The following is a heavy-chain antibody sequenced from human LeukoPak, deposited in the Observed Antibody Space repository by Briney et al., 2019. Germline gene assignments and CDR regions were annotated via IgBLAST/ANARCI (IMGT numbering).Heavy chain of an antibody. CDR2: INPNSGGT. V-gene: IGHV1-2*02. J-gene: IGHJ4*02. CDR1: GYTFTGYY. Sequence: AASVKVSCKASGYTFTGYYMHWVRQAPGQGLEWMGWINPNSGGTNYAQKFQGRVTMTRDTSTSTAYMELSRLRSDDTAVYYCARDRDDYGGNPDYWGQGTLVTVSS. CDR3: ARDRDDYGGNPDY. D-gene: IGHD4-23*01.